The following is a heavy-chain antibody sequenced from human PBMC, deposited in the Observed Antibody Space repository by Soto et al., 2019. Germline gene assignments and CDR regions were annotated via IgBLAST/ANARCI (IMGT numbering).Heavy chain of an antibody. CDR2: LSGSGGYT. V-gene: IGHV3-23*01. Sequence: EVQLLESGGGLTQPGGSLRLSCAASGFTFSSYAMSWVRQAPGKGLEWVSALSGSGGYTHYADSVKGRFTISRDNSKNTLYLQMNSLRAEDTAVYYCAKATLVVVAAIQGNAFNVWGQGTMVTVSS. D-gene: IGHD2-15*01. CDR1: GFTFSSYA. CDR3: AKATLVVVAAIQGNAFNV. J-gene: IGHJ3*01.